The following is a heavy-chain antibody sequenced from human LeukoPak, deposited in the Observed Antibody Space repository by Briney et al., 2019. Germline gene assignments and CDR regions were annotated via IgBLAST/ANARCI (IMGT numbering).Heavy chain of an antibody. CDR3: TFSSYGDHVGVDAFDM. CDR2: INSYGSST. Sequence: GGSLRLSCAASGFTFSTYWMHWVRQAPGKGLVWVSRINSYGSSTNYADSVKGRFTISRDNAKNTVYLQMNSLSAEDTAMYYCTFSSYGDHVGVDAFDMWGQGTMVTVSS. CDR1: GFTFSTYW. J-gene: IGHJ3*02. D-gene: IGHD4-17*01. V-gene: IGHV3-74*01.